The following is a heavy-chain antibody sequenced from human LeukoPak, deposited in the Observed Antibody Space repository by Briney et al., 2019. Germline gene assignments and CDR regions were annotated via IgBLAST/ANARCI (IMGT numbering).Heavy chain of an antibody. CDR2: IDPSDSYT. D-gene: IGHD4-23*01. CDR3: ARHGVVTGDLDAFDI. J-gene: IGHJ3*02. V-gene: IGHV5-10-1*01. CDR1: GYSFTSYW. Sequence: GESLKISCKGSGYSFTSYWISWVRRMPGKGLEWMGRIDPSDSYTNYSPSFQGHVTISADKSISTAYLQWSSLKASDTAMYYCARHGVVTGDLDAFDIWGQGTMVTVSS.